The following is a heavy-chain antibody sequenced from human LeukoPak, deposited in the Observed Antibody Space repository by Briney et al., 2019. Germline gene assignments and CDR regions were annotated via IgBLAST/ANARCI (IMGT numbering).Heavy chain of an antibody. Sequence: SETLSLTCTVSGGSISGSSYYWGWIRQPPGKGLKWIGSIYYSGSTYYNPSLKSRVTISVDTSKNQFSLKLSSVTAADTAVYYCAIGYSSGWYDFDYWGQGTLVTVSS. CDR2: IYYSGST. CDR1: GGSISGSSYY. D-gene: IGHD6-19*01. J-gene: IGHJ4*02. V-gene: IGHV4-39*01. CDR3: AIGYSSGWYDFDY.